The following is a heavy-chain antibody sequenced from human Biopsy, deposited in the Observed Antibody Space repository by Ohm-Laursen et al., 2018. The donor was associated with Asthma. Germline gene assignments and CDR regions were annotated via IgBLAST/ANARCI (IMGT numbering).Heavy chain of an antibody. CDR2: ISVYNGNT. CDR3: ARAVDYSHYYGIDV. CDR1: GYTFNSAG. Sequence: ASVKVSCKASGYTFNSAGITWVRQVPGQGLEWMGWISVYNGNTKVAQKLQDRVTMITDTYTSTAYMELRSLRSDDTAVYFCARAVDYSHYYGIDVWGQGTTVTVS. D-gene: IGHD3-10*01. V-gene: IGHV1-18*01. J-gene: IGHJ6*02.